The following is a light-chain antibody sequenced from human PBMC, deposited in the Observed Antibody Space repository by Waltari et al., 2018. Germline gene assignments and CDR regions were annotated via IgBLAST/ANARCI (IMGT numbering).Light chain of an antibody. V-gene: IGKV2-28*01. Sequence: DIVLTQSPLSLPVTPGEPASISCSSSQSLLHSNVYNYLDWYLQKPGQSQQLLIYLGSNRASGVPDRFSGSGSGTDFTLKISRVEAEDVGVYYCMQALQTPYTFGQGTKLEIK. CDR1: QSLLHSNVYNY. CDR3: MQALQTPYT. CDR2: LGS. J-gene: IGKJ2*01.